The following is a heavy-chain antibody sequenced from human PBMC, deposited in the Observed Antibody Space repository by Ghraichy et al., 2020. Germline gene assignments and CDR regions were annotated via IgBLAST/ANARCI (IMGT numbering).Heavy chain of an antibody. Sequence: GGSLRLSCAASGFTFSSYGMHWVRQAPGKGLEWVAVISYDGSNKYYADSVKGRFTISRDNSKNTLYLQMNSLRAEDTAVYYCAKDLNRRLTMVRGVIINLFDYWGQGTLVTVSS. V-gene: IGHV3-30*18. D-gene: IGHD3-10*01. CDR1: GFTFSSYG. CDR3: AKDLNRRLTMVRGVIINLFDY. CDR2: ISYDGSNK. J-gene: IGHJ4*02.